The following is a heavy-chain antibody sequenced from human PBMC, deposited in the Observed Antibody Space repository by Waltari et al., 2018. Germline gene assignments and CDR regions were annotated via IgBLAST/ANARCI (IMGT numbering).Heavy chain of an antibody. CDR2: IVPVVGSA. D-gene: IGHD1-7*01. CDR1: GDPFAFNSFV. Sequence: QVELVQSGAEVKKPGSSVKVSCKVSGDPFAFNSFVMPWVRQAPGQGLEWMGGIVPVVGSATYARKFQGRVTITADESTNTAYMELSSLRSEDTALYYCARGLLSGTTDYFYHYMDVWGKGTTVTISS. CDR3: ARGLLSGTTDYFYHYMDV. V-gene: IGHV1-69*12. J-gene: IGHJ6*03.